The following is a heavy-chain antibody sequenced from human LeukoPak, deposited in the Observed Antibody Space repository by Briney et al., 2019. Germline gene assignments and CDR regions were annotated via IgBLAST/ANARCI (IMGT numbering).Heavy chain of an antibody. CDR3: ARGDCSSTSCPSGA. CDR2: IKYDGIDK. D-gene: IGHD2-2*01. Sequence: GGSLRLSCAASGFIFTDYWMNWVRQAPGKGLEWVAMIKYDGIDKKYLDSVKGRFTISRDNAKNSLSLQMNSLRAEDTAIYYCARGDCSSTSCPSGAWGQGTLVTVSS. J-gene: IGHJ5*02. V-gene: IGHV3-7*01. CDR1: GFIFTDYW.